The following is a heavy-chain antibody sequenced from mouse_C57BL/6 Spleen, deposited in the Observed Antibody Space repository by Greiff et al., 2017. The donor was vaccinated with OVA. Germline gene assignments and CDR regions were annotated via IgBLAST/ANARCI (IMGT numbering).Heavy chain of an antibody. D-gene: IGHD3-3*01. CDR3: ARGDVYYYAMDY. Sequence: QVQLQQPGAELVMPGASVKLSCKASGYTFTSYWMHWVKQRPGQGLEWIGEIDPSDSYTNYNQKFKGKSTLTVDKSSSTSYMQLSSLTSEDSAVYYCARGDVYYYAMDYWGQGTSVTVSS. CDR1: GYTFTSYW. CDR2: IDPSDSYT. V-gene: IGHV1-69*01. J-gene: IGHJ4*01.